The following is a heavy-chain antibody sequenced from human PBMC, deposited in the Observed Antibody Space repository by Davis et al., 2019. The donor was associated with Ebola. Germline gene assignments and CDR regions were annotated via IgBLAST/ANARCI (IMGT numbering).Heavy chain of an antibody. Sequence: AASVKVSCKASGYTFTGYYMHWVQQAPGQGLEWMGWINPSGGSTSYAQKFQGRVTMTRDTSTSTVYMELSSLRSEDTAVYYCAREAADHRGIDFWGQGTMVTVSS. J-gene: IGHJ4*02. D-gene: IGHD1-14*01. V-gene: IGHV1-46*01. CDR2: INPSGGST. CDR1: GYTFTGYY. CDR3: AREAADHRGIDF.